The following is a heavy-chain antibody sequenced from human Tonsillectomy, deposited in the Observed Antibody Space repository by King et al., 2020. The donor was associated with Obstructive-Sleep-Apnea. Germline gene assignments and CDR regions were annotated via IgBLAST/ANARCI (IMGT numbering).Heavy chain of an antibody. Sequence: VQLQESGPGLVKPSETLSLTCTVSGGSISSYYWSWIRQPPGKGLEWIGYIYYSGSTNYNPSLKGRVTISVDTSKNQFSLKLSSVTAADTAVYYCARGDDSSDYFFYFDYWGQGTLVTVSS. CDR3: ARGDDSSDYFFYFDY. J-gene: IGHJ4*02. D-gene: IGHD3-22*01. CDR2: IYYSGST. CDR1: GGSISSYY. V-gene: IGHV4-59*01.